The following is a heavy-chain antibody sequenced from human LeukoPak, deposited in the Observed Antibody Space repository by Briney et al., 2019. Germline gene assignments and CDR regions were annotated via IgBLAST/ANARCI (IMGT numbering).Heavy chain of an antibody. Sequence: GGSLRLSCAASGFTFSSYWMSWDRQAPGKGLEWVANIKQDGSEKYYVDSVKGRFTISRDKAKNSLYLQMNSLRAEDTAVYCCAREGSSSLANWFDPWGQGTLVTVSS. J-gene: IGHJ5*02. V-gene: IGHV3-7*01. CDR2: IKQDGSEK. CDR3: AREGSSSLANWFDP. D-gene: IGHD6-13*01. CDR1: GFTFSSYW.